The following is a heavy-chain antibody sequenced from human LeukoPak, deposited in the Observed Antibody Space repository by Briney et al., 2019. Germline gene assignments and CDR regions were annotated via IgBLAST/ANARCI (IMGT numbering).Heavy chain of an antibody. CDR2: INHSGST. D-gene: IGHD6-13*01. J-gene: IGHJ4*02. CDR1: GGSFSGYY. V-gene: IGHV4-34*01. CDR3: ARGTLYSSSWYRANFDY. Sequence: PSETLSLTCAVYGGSFSGYYWSWIRQPPGKGLEWIGEINHSGSTNYNPSLKSRVTISVDTSKNQFSLKLSSVTAADTAVYYCARGTLYSSSWYRANFDYWGQGTLVTVSS.